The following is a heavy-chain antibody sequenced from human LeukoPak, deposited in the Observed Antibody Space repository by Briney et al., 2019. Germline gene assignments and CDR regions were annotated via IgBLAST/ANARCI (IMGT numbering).Heavy chain of an antibody. J-gene: IGHJ4*02. CDR3: ARVLHPGATRSGFGS. V-gene: IGHV4-59*01. D-gene: IGHD1-26*01. Sequence: SETLSLTCTVSGGSISSYYWSWIRQPPGKGLEWIGYIYYSGSTNYYPSLKSRGIISVDTAKIQISLRLSSVTAADTGVYYCARVLHPGATRSGFGSWGEGTLVTVSS. CDR2: IYYSGST. CDR1: GGSISSYY.